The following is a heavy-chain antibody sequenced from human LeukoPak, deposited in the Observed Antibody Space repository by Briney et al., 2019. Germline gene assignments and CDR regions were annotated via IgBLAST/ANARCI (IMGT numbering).Heavy chain of an antibody. J-gene: IGHJ5*02. Sequence: GGSLRLSCAASGFTFSSYAMSWVRQAPGKGLEWVSAISGSGGSTYYADPVKGRFTISRDNSKNTLYLQMNSLRAEDTAVYYCAKAGYDFWSDYFTAYWFDPWGQGTLVTVSS. CDR3: AKAGYDFWSDYFTAYWFDP. CDR2: ISGSGGST. CDR1: GFTFSSYA. V-gene: IGHV3-23*01. D-gene: IGHD3-3*01.